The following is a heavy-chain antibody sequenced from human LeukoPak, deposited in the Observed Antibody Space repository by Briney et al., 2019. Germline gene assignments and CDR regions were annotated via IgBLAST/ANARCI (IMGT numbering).Heavy chain of an antibody. V-gene: IGHV3-23*01. CDR3: AKTVYLSGNY. Sequence: GGSLRLSCAASGFTISTYGMSWVRQAPGKGLEWVSSISGGTTYYADSVKGRFTISRDDSKNTVSLQMNSLRAEDTAVYYCAKTVYLSGNYGGQGTLVTVS. D-gene: IGHD3-10*01. CDR1: GFTISTYG. J-gene: IGHJ4*02. CDR2: ISGGTT.